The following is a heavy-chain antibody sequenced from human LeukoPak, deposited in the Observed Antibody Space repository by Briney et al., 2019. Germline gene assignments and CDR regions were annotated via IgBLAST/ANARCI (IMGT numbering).Heavy chain of an antibody. CDR2: INPNSGGT. CDR1: GYTFTGYY. V-gene: IGHV1-2*02. CDR3: ARDHYSYYGSGSYCY. J-gene: IGHJ4*02. D-gene: IGHD3-10*01. Sequence: ASVKVSCKASGYTFTGYYMHWMRQAPGQGLEWMGWINPNSGGTNYAQKFQGRVTMTRDTSISTAYMELSRLRSDDTAVYYCARDHYSYYGSGSYCYWGQGTLVTVSS.